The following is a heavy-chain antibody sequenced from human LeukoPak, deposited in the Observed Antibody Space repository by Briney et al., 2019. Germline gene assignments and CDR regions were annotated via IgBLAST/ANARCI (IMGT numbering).Heavy chain of an antibody. J-gene: IGHJ4*02. V-gene: IGHV4-59*01. Sequence: SETLSLTCSVSGGSITVYYWNWIRQSPGKGLEWIGSISYSGSTNYNPSLKSRVTISIDTSKNQFSLKLSSVTAADTAVYYCARDRVATSLGYWGQGTLVTVSS. D-gene: IGHD5-12*01. CDR3: ARDRVATSLGY. CDR1: GGSITVYY. CDR2: ISYSGST.